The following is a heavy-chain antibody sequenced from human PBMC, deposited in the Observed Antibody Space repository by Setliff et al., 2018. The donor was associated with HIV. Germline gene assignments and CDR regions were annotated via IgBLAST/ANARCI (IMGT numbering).Heavy chain of an antibody. J-gene: IGHJ6*02. D-gene: IGHD1-7*01. V-gene: IGHV3-48*01. CDR3: ARVRSWNFVDGMDV. Sequence: GGSLRLSCTASGFTFGDYAMSWVRQAPGKGLEWVSYISSVSGSTIYYADSVKGRFTISRDNAKNSMFLQMNSLRAEDTAVYYCARVRSWNFVDGMDVWGQGTTVTVSS. CDR2: ISSVSGSTI. CDR1: GFTFGDYA.